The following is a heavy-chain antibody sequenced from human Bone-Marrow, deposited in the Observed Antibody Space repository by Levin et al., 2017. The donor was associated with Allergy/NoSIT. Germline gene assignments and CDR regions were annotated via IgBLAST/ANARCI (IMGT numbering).Heavy chain of an antibody. D-gene: IGHD3-10*01. CDR1: GGSVSSYY. CDR3: ARHFGRKNWFDP. J-gene: IGHJ5*02. Sequence: NPSETLSLTCTVSGGSVSSYYWSWIRQSPGKGLEWIGYIYYTGTTNYNPSFKNRVTISVDTSKDQLSLNLTSVTAADTAVYYCARHFGRKNWFDPWGQGTLVAVSS. V-gene: IGHV4-59*08. CDR2: IYYTGTT.